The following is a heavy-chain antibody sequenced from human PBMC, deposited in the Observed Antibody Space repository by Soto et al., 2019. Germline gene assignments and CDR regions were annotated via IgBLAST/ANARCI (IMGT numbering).Heavy chain of an antibody. CDR3: AKGSYGSSGYYYYYGMDV. Sequence: GGSLRLSCAASGFTFSSYGMHWVRQAPGKGLEWVAVISYDGSNKYYADSVKGRFTISRDNSKNTLYLQMNSLRAEDTAVYYCAKGSYGSSGYYYYYGMDVWGQGTTVTVSS. V-gene: IGHV3-30*18. CDR2: ISYDGSNK. D-gene: IGHD3-22*01. CDR1: GFTFSSYG. J-gene: IGHJ6*02.